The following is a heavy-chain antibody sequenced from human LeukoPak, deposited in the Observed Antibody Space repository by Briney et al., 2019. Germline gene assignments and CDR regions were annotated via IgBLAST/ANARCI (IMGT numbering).Heavy chain of an antibody. V-gene: IGHV3-23*01. CDR2: ISDSGGST. Sequence: GVSLRLSCAASGFTFSSYAMSWVRQAPGKGLEWVSAISDSGGSTYYADSVKGRFTISRDNSKNTLYLQMNSLRAEDTAVYYCAKDQQLTLGFDYWGQGTLVTVSS. CDR3: AKDQQLTLGFDY. J-gene: IGHJ4*02. D-gene: IGHD6-13*01. CDR1: GFTFSSYA.